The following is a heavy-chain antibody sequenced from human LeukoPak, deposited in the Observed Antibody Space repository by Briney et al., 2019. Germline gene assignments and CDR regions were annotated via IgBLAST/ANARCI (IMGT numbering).Heavy chain of an antibody. D-gene: IGHD2-21*01. Sequence: ASVKVSCKASGGTFSSYAISWVRQAPGQGLEWMGGLIPIFGTTNYAQKFQGRVTMTTDESTSTAYMELSSLRSEDTAVYYCAIVFERYCHGDVSWFLDLWGQGSLVTVSS. CDR2: LIPIFGTT. CDR3: AIVFERYCHGDVSWFLDL. V-gene: IGHV1-69*05. J-gene: IGHJ4*02. CDR1: GGTFSSYA.